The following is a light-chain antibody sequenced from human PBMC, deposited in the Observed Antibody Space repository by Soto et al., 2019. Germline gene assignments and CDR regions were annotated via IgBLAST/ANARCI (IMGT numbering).Light chain of an antibody. CDR3: AAWDDSLSGVA. CDR2: EVT. V-gene: IGLV2-8*01. J-gene: IGLJ2*01. CDR1: SSDVGGYNY. Sequence: QSALTQPPSASGSPGQSVTISCTGTSSDVGGYNYVSWYQQHPGKAPKLMIYEVTKRPSGVPDRFSGSKSGNTASLTVSGLQAEDEADYYCAAWDDSLSGVAFGGGTKLTVL.